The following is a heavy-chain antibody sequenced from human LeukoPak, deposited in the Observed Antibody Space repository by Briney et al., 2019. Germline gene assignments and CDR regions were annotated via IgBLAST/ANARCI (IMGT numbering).Heavy chain of an antibody. CDR2: IHYSGNT. D-gene: IGHD4-17*01. V-gene: IGHV4-59*01. J-gene: IGHJ5*02. Sequence: SETQSLTCTVSGDSISTYYWNWIRQPPGKGLEWVRYIHYSGNTNYNPSLKNRVTISVDTSKNQFSLKLSSVTAADTAVYYCARDQDADSGIWFDPWGQGTLVTVSS. CDR1: GDSISTYY. CDR3: ARDQDADSGIWFDP.